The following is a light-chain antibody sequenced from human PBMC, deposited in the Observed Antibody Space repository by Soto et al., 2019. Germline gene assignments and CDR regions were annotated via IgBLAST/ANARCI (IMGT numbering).Light chain of an antibody. V-gene: IGKV1-6*01. CDR3: VQYFKYPRT. Sequence: AIQMTQSPSSLSASVGDRVTITCRASQDIRTELGWYQQKPGKAPRLLIYGTFSLQSGVPSRFSGSGSGTDFTRTIGSLQPDEFATYDGVQYFKYPRTFGQGTKVEVK. J-gene: IGKJ1*01. CDR2: GTF. CDR1: QDIRTE.